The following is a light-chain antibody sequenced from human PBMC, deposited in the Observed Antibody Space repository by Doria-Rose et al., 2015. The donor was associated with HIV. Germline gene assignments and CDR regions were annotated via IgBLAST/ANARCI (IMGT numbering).Light chain of an antibody. CDR1: QSVSTD. CDR3: HQYNNWPT. Sequence: TQSPETLSVSPGESATLSCRASQSVSTDLAWYQHKPDQSPRLLIWGASTRATGIPARFSGSGSGTEFTLTISSLQSEDFAIYFCHQYNNWPTFGQGTRLDIK. CDR2: GAS. J-gene: IGKJ5*01. V-gene: IGKV3-15*01.